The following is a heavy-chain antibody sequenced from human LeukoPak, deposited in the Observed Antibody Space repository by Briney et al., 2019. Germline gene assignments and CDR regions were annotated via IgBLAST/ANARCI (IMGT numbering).Heavy chain of an antibody. Sequence: ASVKVSCKASGYTFTSYAMHWVRQAPGQRLEWMGWINAGNGNTKYSQKFQGRVTITRDTSASTAYMELSSLRSEDTAVYYCARDRLQRATVTTLWFDPWGQGTLVTVSS. V-gene: IGHV1-3*01. CDR1: GYTFTSYA. CDR3: ARDRLQRATVTTLWFDP. D-gene: IGHD4-17*01. CDR2: INAGNGNT. J-gene: IGHJ5*02.